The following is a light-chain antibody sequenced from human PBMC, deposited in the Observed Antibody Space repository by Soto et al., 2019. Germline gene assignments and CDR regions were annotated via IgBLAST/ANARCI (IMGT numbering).Light chain of an antibody. CDR3: CSHAGRGSVL. Sequence: QSVLTQPASLSGSPGQSITISCTGTTSDDYVSWYQQPPGKAPKLLIYEVVNRPSEVSDRFSGSKSDSTASLTISGLQADDEADYYCCSHAGRGSVLFGGGTKLTVL. CDR2: EVV. CDR1: TSDDY. J-gene: IGLJ2*01. V-gene: IGLV2-23*02.